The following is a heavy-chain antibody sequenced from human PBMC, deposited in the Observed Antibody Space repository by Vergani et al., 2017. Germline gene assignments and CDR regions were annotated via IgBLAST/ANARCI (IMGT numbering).Heavy chain of an antibody. CDR2: LNPTTGHT. D-gene: IGHD2-21*01. J-gene: IGHJ5*02. Sequence: QVQLVQSGAEVKKPGASVKVSCKASVYTFTSYYMHWVRQAPGQAFEWMGILNPTTGHTTSAQKFMGRVDMTRDPSTDTSTRTVQMTLSSLRSEDTAVYYCARSIGYCAGATCRAYYFDHWGQGTRVTVSS. CDR3: ARSIGYCAGATCRAYYFDH. CDR1: VYTFTSYY. V-gene: IGHV1-46*01.